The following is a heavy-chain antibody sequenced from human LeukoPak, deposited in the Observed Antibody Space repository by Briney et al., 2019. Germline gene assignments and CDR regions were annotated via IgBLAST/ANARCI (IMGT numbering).Heavy chain of an antibody. V-gene: IGHV3-30-3*01. D-gene: IGHD3-10*01. J-gene: IGHJ4*02. CDR3: AKDRYGSGSRTFDY. CDR2: ISYDGSNK. Sequence: GSLRLSCAASGFTFSSYAMHWVRQAPGKGLEWVAVISYDGSNKYYADSVKGRFTISRDNSKNTLYLQMNSLRAEDTAVYYCAKDRYGSGSRTFDYWGQGTLVTVSS. CDR1: GFTFSSYA.